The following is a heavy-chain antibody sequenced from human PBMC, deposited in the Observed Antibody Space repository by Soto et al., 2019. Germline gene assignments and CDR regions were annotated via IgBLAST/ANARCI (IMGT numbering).Heavy chain of an antibody. CDR2: ISSNGGST. Sequence: GGSLRLSCAASGFTFSSYAMTWVRQAPGKGLEWVSAISSNGGSTHYADSVKGRFTISRDNSKNTLYLQMNSLRAEDTAVYYCAKVNSDFWSGYPTAYWGQGTLVTVSS. CDR1: GFTFSSYA. CDR3: AKVNSDFWSGYPTAY. V-gene: IGHV3-23*01. D-gene: IGHD3-3*01. J-gene: IGHJ4*01.